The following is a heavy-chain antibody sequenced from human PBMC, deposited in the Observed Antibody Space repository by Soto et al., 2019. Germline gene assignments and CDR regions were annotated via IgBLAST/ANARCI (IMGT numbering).Heavy chain of an antibody. CDR3: ARDLGRDSNQH. V-gene: IGHV3-53*01. Sequence: EVQLVESGGGLIQPGGSLRLSCAASGFTVSSNFMSWVCQAPGKGLEWVSVIYTGGSTSCADSVKGRFTISRDNSKNMVYLQMNSLRAEDTAVYYCARDLGRDSNQHWGQGTLVTVSS. CDR1: GFTVSSNF. J-gene: IGHJ1*01. D-gene: IGHD4-4*01. CDR2: IYTGGST.